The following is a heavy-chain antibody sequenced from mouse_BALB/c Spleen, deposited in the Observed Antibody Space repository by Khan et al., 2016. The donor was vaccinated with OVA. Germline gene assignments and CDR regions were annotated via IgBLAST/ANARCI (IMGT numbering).Heavy chain of an antibody. CDR3: SRKDYYDYDPFPY. D-gene: IGHD2-4*01. Sequence: EVKLEESGPGLVKPSQSLSLTCTVTGYSITSEYTWNWIRQFPGNKLEWMGFISYSGNTRYNPSLKSRISITRDTSKNQFFLQLNSVTSEDTATYYWSRKDYYDYDPFPYWGQGTLVTVSA. J-gene: IGHJ3*01. CDR2: ISYSGNT. V-gene: IGHV3-2*02. CDR1: GYSITSEYT.